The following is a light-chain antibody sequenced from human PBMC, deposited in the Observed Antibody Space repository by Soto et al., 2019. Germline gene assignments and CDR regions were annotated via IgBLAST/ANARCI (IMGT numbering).Light chain of an antibody. CDR1: QSVSRSY. J-gene: IGKJ1*01. CDR3: QDYVTFWT. V-gene: IGKV3-20*01. Sequence: SQSRGTPSLSQGERATLSCRASQSVSRSYLAWYQQKPDQAPRPPISAASSRATGIPDRVSGSGSGTDFTLNINRLEPEDFAVYYCQDYVTFWTFAQGTMV. CDR2: AAS.